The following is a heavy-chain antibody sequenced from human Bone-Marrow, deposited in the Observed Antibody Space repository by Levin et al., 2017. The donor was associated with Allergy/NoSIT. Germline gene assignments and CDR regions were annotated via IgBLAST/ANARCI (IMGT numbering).Heavy chain of an antibody. V-gene: IGHV3-23*01. D-gene: IGHD3-3*02. CDR1: GFTFNNFA. CDR2: ISGSGDST. Sequence: GESLKISCPASGFTFNNFALNWVRQAPGRGLEWVSDISGSGDSTNYADSVRGRFTISRDNSRNTLYLQMNSLRAEDTAIYYCAKLFSIRWFFECWGQGTLVTVSS. CDR3: AKLFSIRWFFEC. J-gene: IGHJ4*02.